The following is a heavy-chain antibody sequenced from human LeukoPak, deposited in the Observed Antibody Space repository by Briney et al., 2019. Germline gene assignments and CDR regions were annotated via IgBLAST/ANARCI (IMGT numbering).Heavy chain of an antibody. CDR3: ARYSYGSGIDY. CDR1: GGPISSYY. CDR2: IYYSGST. D-gene: IGHD5-18*01. J-gene: IGHJ4*02. Sequence: SETLSLTCTVPGGPISSYYWSWIRQPPGKGLEWIGYIYYSGSTNYNPSLKSRVTISVDTSKNQFSLKLSSVTAADTAVYYCARYSYGSGIDYWGQGTLVTVSS. V-gene: IGHV4-59*13.